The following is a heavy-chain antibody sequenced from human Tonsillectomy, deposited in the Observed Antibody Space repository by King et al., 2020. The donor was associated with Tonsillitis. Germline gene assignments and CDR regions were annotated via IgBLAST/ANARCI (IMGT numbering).Heavy chain of an antibody. V-gene: IGHV1-69*18. D-gene: IGHD2-15*01. Sequence: QVQLVQSGAEVKKPGSSVKVSCKASGGTFSSYAISWVRQAPGQGLEWMGSIIPIFGTANYAQKFQGRVTISADESTSTAYMELSSLRSDDTAVYYCARDTSLRGAATPHYFDYWGQGTLVTVSS. J-gene: IGHJ4*02. CDR3: ARDTSLRGAATPHYFDY. CDR2: IIPIFGTA. CDR1: GGTFSSYA.